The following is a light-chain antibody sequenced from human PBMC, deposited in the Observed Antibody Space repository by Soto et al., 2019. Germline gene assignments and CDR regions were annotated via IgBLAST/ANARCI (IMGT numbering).Light chain of an antibody. J-gene: IGLJ1*01. Sequence: QSVLTRPASVSGSPGQSITISCTGTSSDVGGYNYVSWYQQHPGKAPKLMIYDVSNRPSGVSNRFSGSKSGNTASLTISGLQAEDEADYYCSSYTSNYVFGTGTKVTVL. CDR3: SSYTSNYV. CDR2: DVS. V-gene: IGLV2-14*01. CDR1: SSDVGGYNY.